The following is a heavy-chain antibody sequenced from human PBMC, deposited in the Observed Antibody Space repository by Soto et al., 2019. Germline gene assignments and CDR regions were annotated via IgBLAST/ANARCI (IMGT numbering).Heavy chain of an antibody. CDR3: ARRAEVGAFDY. CDR1: GYTLTSYY. D-gene: IGHD1-26*01. Sequence: ASVKVSCTASGYTLTSYYMHWVRQAPGQGLEWMGIINPSGGSTSYAQKFQGRVTMTRDTSTSTVYMELSSLRSEDTAVYYCARRAEVGAFDYWGQGTLVTVSS. J-gene: IGHJ4*02. V-gene: IGHV1-46*01. CDR2: INPSGGST.